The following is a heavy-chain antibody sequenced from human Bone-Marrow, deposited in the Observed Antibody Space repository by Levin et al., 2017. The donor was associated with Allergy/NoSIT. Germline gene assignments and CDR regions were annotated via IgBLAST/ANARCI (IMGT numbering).Heavy chain of an antibody. CDR1: GGTFSSYA. D-gene: IGHD3-22*01. CDR2: IIPIFGTA. Sequence: SVKVSCKASGGTFSSYAISWVRQAPGQGLEWMGGIIPIFGTANYAQKFQGRVTITADESTSTAYMELSSLRSEDTAVYYCARSLNYYDSSGYYWAPPYYYYYGMDVWGQGTTVTVSS. J-gene: IGHJ6*02. V-gene: IGHV1-69*13. CDR3: ARSLNYYDSSGYYWAPPYYYYYGMDV.